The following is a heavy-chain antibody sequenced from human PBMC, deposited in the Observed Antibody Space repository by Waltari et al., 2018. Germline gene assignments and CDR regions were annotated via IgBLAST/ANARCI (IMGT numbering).Heavy chain of an antibody. V-gene: IGHV3-7*01. J-gene: IGHJ4*02. CDR1: GFTFSTYY. CDR3: ARGSGSYWPFDY. CDR2: IKQDGSET. D-gene: IGHD1-26*01. Sequence: EVQLVESGGGLVQPGGSLRLSCAASGFTFSTYYMSWVRQAPGKGVDWVANIKQDGSETYYVESVKGRFTISRDNAKNSLFLQMNSLRAEDTAVYYCARGSGSYWPFDYWGQGTLLTVSS.